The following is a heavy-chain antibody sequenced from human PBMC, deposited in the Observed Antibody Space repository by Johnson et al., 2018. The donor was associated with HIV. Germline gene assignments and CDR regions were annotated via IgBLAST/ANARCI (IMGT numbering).Heavy chain of an antibody. D-gene: IGHD3-22*01. Sequence: QVQLVESGGGVVQPGRSLRLSCAASGFTFSSYAMHWVRQAPGKGLEWVAVISYDGSNKYYADSVKGRFTISRDNSKNTLYLQMNSLRAEDTAVYFCARATYYDSRDEAFDVWGQGTMVTVSS. V-gene: IGHV3-30*04. CDR2: ISYDGSNK. CDR1: GFTFSSYA. CDR3: ARATYYDSRDEAFDV. J-gene: IGHJ3*01.